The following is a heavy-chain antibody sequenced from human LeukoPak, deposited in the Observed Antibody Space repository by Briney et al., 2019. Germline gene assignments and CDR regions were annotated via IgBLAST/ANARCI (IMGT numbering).Heavy chain of an antibody. V-gene: IGHV3-74*01. CDR3: ARGLVLVPIYNWFDP. J-gene: IGHJ5*02. CDR2: INSDGIST. CDR1: GFTFSSYW. Sequence: GGSLRLSCAASGFTFSSYWMHWVRQAPGKGLVWVSRINSDGISTSYADSVKGRFTISRDNAKNTLYLQMNSLRAEDTAVYYCARGLVLVPIYNWFDPWGQGTLVTVSS. D-gene: IGHD6-13*01.